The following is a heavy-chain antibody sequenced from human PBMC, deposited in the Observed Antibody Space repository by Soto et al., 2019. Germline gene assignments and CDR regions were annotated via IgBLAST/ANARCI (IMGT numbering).Heavy chain of an antibody. Sequence: SLRLSCAASGFTFSSYAMHWVRQAPGKGLEWVAVISYDGSNKYYADSVKGRFTISRDNSKNTLYLQMNSLRAEDTVVYYCARDLWKFDYGDYELFDCWGQGT. V-gene: IGHV3-30-3*01. CDR2: ISYDGSNK. J-gene: IGHJ4*02. CDR1: GFTFSSYA. D-gene: IGHD4-17*01. CDR3: ARDLWKFDYGDYELFDC.